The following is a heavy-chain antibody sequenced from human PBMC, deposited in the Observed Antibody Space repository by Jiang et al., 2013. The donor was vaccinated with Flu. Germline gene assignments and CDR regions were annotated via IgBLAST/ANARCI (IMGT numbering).Heavy chain of an antibody. CDR2: IYADDSDT. CDR3: ARLQSPVYYDL. Sequence: VQLVESGAVVKKPGESLKISCKGSGYSFATYWIGWVRQMPGKGLEWMGIIYADDSDTRYSPSFQGQVSISADKSISTAYLQWASLKASDTAMYYCARLQSPVYYDLWGRGTLVSVSS. J-gene: IGHJ2*01. V-gene: IGHV5-51*01. CDR1: GYSFATYW.